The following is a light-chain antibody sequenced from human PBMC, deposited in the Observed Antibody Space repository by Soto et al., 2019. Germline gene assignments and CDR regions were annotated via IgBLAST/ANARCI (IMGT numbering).Light chain of an antibody. V-gene: IGLV1-44*01. CDR3: AAWDDSLNGYYV. J-gene: IGLJ1*01. Sequence: QSVLTQPPSGSGTPGQRATISCAGSSSNIGSNTVNWYQQLPGTAPKLLIYGNNQRPSGVPDRFSGSKSGTSASLAISGLQSEDEADYYCAAWDDSLNGYYVFGTGTKVIVL. CDR1: SSNIGSNT. CDR2: GNN.